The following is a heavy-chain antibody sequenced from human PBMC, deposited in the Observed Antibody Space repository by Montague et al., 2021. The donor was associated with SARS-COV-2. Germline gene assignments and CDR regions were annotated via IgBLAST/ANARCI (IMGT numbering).Heavy chain of an antibody. Sequence: SLRLSCAASGFTFSNSPMSWVRQAPGKGLDWVSVIHSAGRGTYYADSVQGRFTISRDNLKNTVYLQMNSLRDVDTALYYCAKVGDILTGYSLINLDAWGQGTPV. V-gene: IGHV3-23*03. J-gene: IGHJ5*02. D-gene: IGHD3-9*01. CDR1: GFTFSNSP. CDR3: AKVGDILTGYSLINLDA. CDR2: IHSAGRGT.